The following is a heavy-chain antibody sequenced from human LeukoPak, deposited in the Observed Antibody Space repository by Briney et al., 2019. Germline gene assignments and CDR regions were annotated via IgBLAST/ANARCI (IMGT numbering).Heavy chain of an antibody. Sequence: ASVKVSCKASEYTFTDSGYYMHWVRQAPGQGLEWMGWINCNSGVPNYAQRFQGRFTMTSDTSISTGYMELSRLKSDDTAIFYCAINKVGSSADYWGQGTLSPSPQ. CDR1: EYTFTDSGYY. D-gene: IGHD1-26*01. CDR2: INCNSGVP. V-gene: IGHV1-2*02. J-gene: IGHJ4*02. CDR3: AINKVGSSADY.